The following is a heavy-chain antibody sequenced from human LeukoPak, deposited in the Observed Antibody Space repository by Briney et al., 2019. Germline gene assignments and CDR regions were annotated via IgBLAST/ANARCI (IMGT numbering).Heavy chain of an antibody. J-gene: IGHJ5*02. CDR3: ARDQLRYFDWLNNWFDP. D-gene: IGHD3-9*01. CDR1: GYTFTGYC. CDR2: INPNSGGT. Sequence: ASVKVSCKASGYTFTGYCMHWVRQAPGQGLEWMGWINPNSGGTNYAQKFQGRVTMTRDTSISTAYMELSRLRSDDTAVYYCARDQLRYFDWLNNWFDPWGQGTLVTVSS. V-gene: IGHV1-2*02.